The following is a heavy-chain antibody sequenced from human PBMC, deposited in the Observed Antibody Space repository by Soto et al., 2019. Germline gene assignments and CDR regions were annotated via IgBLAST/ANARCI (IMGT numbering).Heavy chain of an antibody. V-gene: IGHV6-1*01. D-gene: IGHD6-13*01. CDR3: AREAGYSSSWYRDYYYGMDV. J-gene: IGHJ6*02. CDR1: GDSVSSICAA. CDR2: TYYRSKWYN. Sequence: SQTLSLTCAISGDSVSSICAASNCIRQSPSRGLEWLGRTYYRSKWYNDYAVSVKSRITINPDTSKNQFSLQLNSVTPEDAAAYYCAREAGYSSSWYRDYYYGMDVWGQGTTVTVSS.